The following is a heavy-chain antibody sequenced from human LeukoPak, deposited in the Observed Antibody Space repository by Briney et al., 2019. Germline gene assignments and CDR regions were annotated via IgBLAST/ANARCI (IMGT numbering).Heavy chain of an antibody. CDR3: ARDLFEHYYGPGSLTY. CDR1: GGTFSSYA. V-gene: IGHV1-69*13. D-gene: IGHD3-10*01. Sequence: SVTVSCKASGGTFSSYAISWVRQAPGQGLEWMGGIIPIFGTANYAQKFQGRVTITADESTSTAYMELSSLRSEDTAVYYCARDLFEHYYGPGSLTYWGQGTLVTVSS. J-gene: IGHJ4*02. CDR2: IIPIFGTA.